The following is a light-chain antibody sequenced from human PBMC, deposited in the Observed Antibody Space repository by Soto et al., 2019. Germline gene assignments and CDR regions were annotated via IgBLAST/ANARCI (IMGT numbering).Light chain of an antibody. CDR2: DVS. J-gene: IGLJ3*02. CDR1: SSDGGGYNY. V-gene: IGLV2-14*01. CDR3: SSYTSSSTLDV. Sequence: QSALTQPASVSGSPGQSITISCTGTSSDGGGYNYVSWYQQHPGKAPKLMIYDVSNRPSGVSNRFSGSKSGNTASLTISGLQAEDEADYYCSSYTSSSTLDVFGGGTKLTVL.